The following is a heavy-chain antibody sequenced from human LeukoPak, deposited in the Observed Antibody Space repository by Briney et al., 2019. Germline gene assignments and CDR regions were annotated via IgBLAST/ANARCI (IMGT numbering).Heavy chain of an antibody. J-gene: IGHJ4*02. D-gene: IGHD5-24*01. Sequence: QPGGSLRLSCAASGFTFSSYGMHWVRQAPGKGLEWVAVISYDGSNKYYADSVKGRFTISRDNAKNSLYLQMNSLRAEDTALYYCAKDRGGPFDYWGQGTLVTVSS. V-gene: IGHV3-30*18. CDR2: ISYDGSNK. CDR1: GFTFSSYG. CDR3: AKDRGGPFDY.